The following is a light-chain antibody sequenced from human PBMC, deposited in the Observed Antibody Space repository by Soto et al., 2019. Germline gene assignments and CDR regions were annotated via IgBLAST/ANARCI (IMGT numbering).Light chain of an antibody. CDR3: QSYDSSLSAHVV. CDR1: SSNIGAGYD. Sequence: QAVLTQPPSVSGAPGQRVTISCTGSSSNIGAGYDVHWYQQLPGTAPKLIIYGNSNRPSGVPDRFSGSKSGTSASLAITGVQAEDEADYYCQSYDSSLSAHVVFGGGTKLTVL. CDR2: GNS. J-gene: IGLJ2*01. V-gene: IGLV1-40*01.